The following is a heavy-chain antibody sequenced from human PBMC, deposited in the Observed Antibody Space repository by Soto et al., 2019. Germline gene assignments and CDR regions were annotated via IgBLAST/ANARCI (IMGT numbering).Heavy chain of an antibody. V-gene: IGHV3-30-3*01. CDR2: ISYDGSNK. CDR3: ARDKRDLRFLEWSYYFDF. Sequence: LRLSCAASGFTFSSYARHWVRQAPGKGLEWVAVISYDGSNKYYADSVKGRFTISRDNSKNTLYLQMNSLRAEDTAVYYCARDKRDLRFLEWSYYFDFWGQGTLVTVSS. CDR1: GFTFSSYA. D-gene: IGHD3-3*01. J-gene: IGHJ4*02.